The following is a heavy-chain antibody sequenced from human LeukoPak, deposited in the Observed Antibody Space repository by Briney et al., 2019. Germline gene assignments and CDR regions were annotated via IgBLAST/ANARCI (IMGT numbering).Heavy chain of an antibody. J-gene: IGHJ3*02. Sequence: PSETLSLTCTVSGYSISSGYYWGWIRQPPGKGLEWIGSIYHSGSTYYNPSLKSRVTISVDTSKNQFSLKLSSVTAADTAVYYCARDRLDGYNFIEDAFDIWGQGTMVTVSS. CDR3: ARDRLDGYNFIEDAFDI. CDR1: GYSISSGYY. D-gene: IGHD5-24*01. CDR2: IYHSGST. V-gene: IGHV4-38-2*02.